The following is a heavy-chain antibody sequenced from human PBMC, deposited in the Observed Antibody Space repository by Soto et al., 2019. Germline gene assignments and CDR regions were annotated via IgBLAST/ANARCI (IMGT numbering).Heavy chain of an antibody. Sequence: PGGSLRLSCAASGFTFSIYWMSWVRQAPGKGLEWVANMDQDGSEKYYVDSVKGRFTISRDNAKNSLYLQMNSLRPEDTAVYYCAREGYSSGWYPGDPWGQGTLVTVSS. V-gene: IGHV3-7*01. D-gene: IGHD6-19*01. J-gene: IGHJ5*02. CDR3: AREGYSSGWYPGDP. CDR1: GFTFSIYW. CDR2: MDQDGSEK.